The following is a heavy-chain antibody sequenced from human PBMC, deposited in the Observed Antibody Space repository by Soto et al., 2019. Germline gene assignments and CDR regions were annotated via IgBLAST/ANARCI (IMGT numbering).Heavy chain of an antibody. V-gene: IGHV3-7*04. CDR3: ARATGADKVDY. J-gene: IGHJ4*02. D-gene: IGHD3-10*01. CDR2: IKEDGSER. CDR1: GFTFSSYW. Sequence: EVQLVESGGGLVQPGGSLRLSCAASGFTFSSYWMRWVRQAPGKGLEWVANIKEDGSERYYVDSVKGRFTISRDNAKNSLYLQMNSLRAEDTAVYYCARATGADKVDYWGQGTLVTVSS.